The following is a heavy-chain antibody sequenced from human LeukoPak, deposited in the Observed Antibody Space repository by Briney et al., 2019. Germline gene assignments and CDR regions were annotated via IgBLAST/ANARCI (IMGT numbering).Heavy chain of an antibody. V-gene: IGHV3-74*01. CDR2: INSVGCST. D-gene: IGHD6-13*01. CDR3: ARDRGSSCLDV. CDR1: GFTFSSYW. Sequence: GGSLRLSCAASGFTFSSYWMHWVRQAPGKGLVWVSRINSVGCSTSYADSVKGRFTISRDNAKNTLYLQMNSLRAEDTAVYYCARDRGSSCLDVWGKGTTVTVSS. J-gene: IGHJ6*04.